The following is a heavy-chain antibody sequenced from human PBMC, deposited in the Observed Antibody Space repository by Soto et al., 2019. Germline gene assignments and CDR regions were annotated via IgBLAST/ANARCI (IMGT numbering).Heavy chain of an antibody. Sequence: PSETLSLTCAVSGGSISSGGYSWSWIRQPPGKGLEWIGYIYHSGSTYYNPSLKSRVTISVDRSKNQFSLKLSSVTAADTAVYYFARVLDYYGSGSSLHFDYWGQGTLVTVSS. V-gene: IGHV4-30-2*01. CDR2: IYHSGST. CDR3: ARVLDYYGSGSSLHFDY. D-gene: IGHD3-10*01. CDR1: GGSISSGGYS. J-gene: IGHJ4*02.